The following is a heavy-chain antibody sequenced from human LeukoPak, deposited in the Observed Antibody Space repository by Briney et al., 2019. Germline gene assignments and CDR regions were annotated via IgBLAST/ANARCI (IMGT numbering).Heavy chain of an antibody. Sequence: GGSLRLSCAASGFTFSSYAMSWVRQAPGKGLGWVSAISGSGGSTYYADSVKGRFTISRDNSKNTLYLQMNSLRAEDTAVYYCAKDTTMVRAPIDYWGQGTLVTVSS. J-gene: IGHJ4*02. V-gene: IGHV3-23*01. CDR3: AKDTTMVRAPIDY. CDR1: GFTFSSYA. D-gene: IGHD3-10*01. CDR2: ISGSGGST.